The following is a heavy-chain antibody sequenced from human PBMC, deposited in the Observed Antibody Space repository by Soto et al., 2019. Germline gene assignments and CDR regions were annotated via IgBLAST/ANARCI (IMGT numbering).Heavy chain of an antibody. CDR3: ARPRMVRGVIGWFDP. Sequence: ASVKVSCKGSGYSFTSYWIGWVRQMPGKGLEWMGIIYPGDSDTRYSPSFQGQVTISADKSISTAYLQWSSLKASDTAMYYCARPRMVRGVIGWFDPWGQGTLVTVSS. CDR2: IYPGDSDT. V-gene: IGHV5-51*01. J-gene: IGHJ5*02. D-gene: IGHD3-10*01. CDR1: GYSFTSYW.